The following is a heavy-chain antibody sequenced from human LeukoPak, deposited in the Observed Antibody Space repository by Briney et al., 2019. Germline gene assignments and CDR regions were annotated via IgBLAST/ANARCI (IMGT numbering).Heavy chain of an antibody. D-gene: IGHD6-19*01. Sequence: GGSLRLYCTASGFTFGDYLMSWFRQAPGKGLEWIGFISGGTTEYAASVKGRFTISRDDSTSIAYLQMNSLTTEDTAVYYCSRGSGWLSVYWGQGTLVTVSS. CDR3: SRGSGWLSVY. J-gene: IGHJ4*02. CDR1: GFTFGDYL. CDR2: ISGGTT. V-gene: IGHV3-49*03.